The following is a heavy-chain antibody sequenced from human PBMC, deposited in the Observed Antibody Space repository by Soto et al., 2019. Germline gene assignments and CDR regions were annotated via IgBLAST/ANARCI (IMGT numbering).Heavy chain of an antibody. CDR1: GGTFNNYA. CDR2: IIPMFGTA. J-gene: IGHJ4*02. V-gene: IGHV1-69*01. CDR3: ARGLPQLYTTAWYGF. Sequence: QEQLVQSGAEVKKPGSSVKVSCKASGGTFNNYAISWVRQAPGQGLEWVGGIIPMFGTANYAQKFQGRVTITADESTSTAYMELSSLRSEDTAVFYCARGLPQLYTTAWYGFWGKGTLVTVSS. D-gene: IGHD6-13*01.